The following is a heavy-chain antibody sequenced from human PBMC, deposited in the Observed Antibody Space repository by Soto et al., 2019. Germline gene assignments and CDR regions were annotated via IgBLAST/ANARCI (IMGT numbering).Heavy chain of an antibody. CDR2: ISSSSRKI. Sequence: GGSLRLSCGASGFTFSASSMNWVRQAPGKGLEWVSSISSSSRKIYYADSVKGRFTISRDNAKNSLYLQMNSLRDEDTAVYYCARVPQYYDSSGYGYWGQGTLVTVSS. J-gene: IGHJ4*02. CDR3: ARVPQYYDSSGYGY. D-gene: IGHD3-22*01. CDR1: GFTFSASS. V-gene: IGHV3-21*01.